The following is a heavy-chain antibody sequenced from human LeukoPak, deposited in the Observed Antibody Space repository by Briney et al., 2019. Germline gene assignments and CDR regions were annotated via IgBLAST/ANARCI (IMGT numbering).Heavy chain of an antibody. Sequence: ASVKVSCKASGYTFTGYYMHWVRQAPGQGLEWMGWINPNGGGTNYAQKFQGRVTMTRDTSISTAYMELSRLRSDDTAVYYCARDRSYGSGTTGGFDPWGQGTLVTVSS. V-gene: IGHV1-2*02. CDR1: GYTFTGYY. CDR2: INPNGGGT. J-gene: IGHJ5*02. D-gene: IGHD3-10*01. CDR3: ARDRSYGSGTTGGFDP.